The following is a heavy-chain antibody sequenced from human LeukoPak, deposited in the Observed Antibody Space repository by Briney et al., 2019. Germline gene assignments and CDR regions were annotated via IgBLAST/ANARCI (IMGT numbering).Heavy chain of an antibody. CDR2: ISYDGRNI. Sequence: GGSLRLSCAASGFTFSNYDMHWVRQPPGKGLEWVAVISYDGRNIHYPDSVKGRFTISRDISTDTLWLQMDSLRTEDTAVYYCAKGPLRGTAASIDYWGQGTLVTVSS. J-gene: IGHJ4*02. D-gene: IGHD2-2*01. CDR3: AKGPLRGTAASIDY. V-gene: IGHV3-30*18. CDR1: GFTFSNYD.